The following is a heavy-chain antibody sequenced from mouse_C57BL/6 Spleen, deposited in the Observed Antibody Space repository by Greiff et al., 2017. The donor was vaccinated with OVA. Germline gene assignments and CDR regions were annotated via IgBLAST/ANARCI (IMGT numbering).Heavy chain of an antibody. J-gene: IGHJ3*01. CDR3: TTHPGWFAY. CDR2: IRLKSDNYAT. CDR1: GFTFSNYW. Sequence: EVKLEESGGGLVQPGGSMKLSCVASGFTFSNYWMNWVRQSPEKGLEWVAQIRLKSDNYATHYAESVKGRFTITRDDSKSSVYLQMNNLRAEDTGIYYCTTHPGWFAYWGQGTLVTVSA. V-gene: IGHV6-3*01.